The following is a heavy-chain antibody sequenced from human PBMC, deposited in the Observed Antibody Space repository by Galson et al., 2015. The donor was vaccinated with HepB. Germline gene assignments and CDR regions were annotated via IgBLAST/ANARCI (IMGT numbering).Heavy chain of an antibody. D-gene: IGHD6-19*01. CDR1: ELTVSGNY. CDR3: ASSIVAGTQPLKY. J-gene: IGHJ4*01. CDR2: IYSGGTT. Sequence: SLRLSCAASELTVSGNYMSWVRQAPGRGLEWVPVIYSGGTTHYADSVKGRFAISRDSSKNTLYLQMNNLRVEDAAVYYCASSIVAGTQPLKYWGQGTLVTVSS. V-gene: IGHV3-53*01.